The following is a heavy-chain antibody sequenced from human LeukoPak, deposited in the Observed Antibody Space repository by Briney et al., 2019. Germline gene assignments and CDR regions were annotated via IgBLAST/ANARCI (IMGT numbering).Heavy chain of an antibody. V-gene: IGHV4-59*01. CDR1: GDSLSSYH. CDR2: IYYTGST. Sequence: PSETLSLTCSVSGDSLSSYHWSWIRQPPGKGLEWVGYIYYTGSTNYNPSLKSRLTISVDTSKNQLSLKLRSVTAADTAVYYCARVLWFGKDDWYFDLWGRGTLVTVSS. D-gene: IGHD3-10*01. CDR3: ARVLWFGKDDWYFDL. J-gene: IGHJ2*01.